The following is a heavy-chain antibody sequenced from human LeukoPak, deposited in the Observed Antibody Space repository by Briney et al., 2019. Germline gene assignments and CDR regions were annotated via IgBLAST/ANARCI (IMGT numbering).Heavy chain of an antibody. CDR1: GFTFSSYS. V-gene: IGHV3-21*01. J-gene: IGHJ4*02. CDR3: AREGDGYNSPFDY. Sequence: GGSLRLSCAASGFTFSSYSMNWVRQAPGKGLEWVSSISSSSSYIYYADLVKGRFTISRDNAKNSLYLQMNSLRAEDTAVYYCAREGDGYNSPFDYWGQGTLVTVSS. D-gene: IGHD5-24*01. CDR2: ISSSSSYI.